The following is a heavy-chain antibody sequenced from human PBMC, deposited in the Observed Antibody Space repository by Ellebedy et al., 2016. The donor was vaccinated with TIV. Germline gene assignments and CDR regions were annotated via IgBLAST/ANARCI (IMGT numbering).Heavy chain of an antibody. Sequence: PGGSLRLSCAASGFPFRSYWMSWVRQAPGKGLEWVSSINLSGAIIYYADSVKGRFTVSRDNSKNTLYLQMNSLRAEDTAVYYCARSGKGSGYCTSNSCYYDYWGQGTLVTVSS. D-gene: IGHD2-2*01. CDR1: GFPFRSYW. V-gene: IGHV3-23*01. CDR2: INLSGAII. CDR3: ARSGKGSGYCTSNSCYYDY. J-gene: IGHJ4*02.